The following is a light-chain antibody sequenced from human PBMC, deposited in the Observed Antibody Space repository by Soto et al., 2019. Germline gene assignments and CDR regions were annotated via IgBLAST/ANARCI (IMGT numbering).Light chain of an antibody. Sequence: EIVLTQSPATLSVPPGESATLSCRASQSVDNNLVWYQQNPGQAPRLLIYGASTRATGIPARFSGGGSGTEFTLTISSLQSEDFAVYYCQHHHNWPQTFGQGTKVDIK. V-gene: IGKV3-15*01. CDR3: QHHHNWPQT. CDR2: GAS. CDR1: QSVDNN. J-gene: IGKJ1*01.